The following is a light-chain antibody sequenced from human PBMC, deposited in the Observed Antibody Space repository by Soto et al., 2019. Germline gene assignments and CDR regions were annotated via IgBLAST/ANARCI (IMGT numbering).Light chain of an antibody. J-gene: IGKJ5*01. Sequence: VLTQSPGTLSLSPGERATLSCRASQSLANSFIAWYQQKPGQAPRLLIYDTSSRASGTPDSFSGSGSGKDFTLTISRLETEDVAVFYCQQYGTSEIIFGQGTRLEIK. CDR2: DTS. CDR1: QSLANSF. CDR3: QQYGTSEII. V-gene: IGKV3-20*01.